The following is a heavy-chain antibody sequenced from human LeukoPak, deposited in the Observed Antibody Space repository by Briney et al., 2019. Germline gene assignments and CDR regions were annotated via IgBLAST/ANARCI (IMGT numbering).Heavy chain of an antibody. Sequence: SQTLSLTCTVSGGSISSGSYYWSWIRQPAGTGLEWIGRIYASGSTNYNPSLKSRVTISVDTSKNQFSLKLISVTAADTAVYYCASGTEWFGESSSWGQGTLVTVSS. CDR2: IYASGST. CDR3: ASGTEWFGESSS. CDR1: GGSISSGSYY. J-gene: IGHJ4*02. D-gene: IGHD3-10*01. V-gene: IGHV4-61*02.